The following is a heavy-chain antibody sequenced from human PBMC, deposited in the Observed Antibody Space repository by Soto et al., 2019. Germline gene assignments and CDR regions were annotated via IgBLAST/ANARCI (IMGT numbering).Heavy chain of an antibody. CDR1: GFTFSDHY. D-gene: IGHD3-3*01. CDR3: ARRNDFWSGGDMDV. J-gene: IGHJ6*02. V-gene: IGHV3-72*01. CDR2: SRNKVKSYST. Sequence: EVQLVESGGGLVQPGGSLRLSCAVSGFTFSDHYMDWVRQAPGQGLEWVARSRNKVKSYSTGYAASVKGRFTVSRDDSKSLLYLQMTSLTTEDTAVYYCARRNDFWSGGDMDVWGQGTTVTVSS.